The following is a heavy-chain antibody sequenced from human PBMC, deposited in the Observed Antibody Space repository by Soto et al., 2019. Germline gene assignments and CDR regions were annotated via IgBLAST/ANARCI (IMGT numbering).Heavy chain of an antibody. CDR3: ARDPRLGSCTSSSCPYYSYYGIDV. V-gene: IGHV4-4*07. CDR1: GGPFTSYY. J-gene: IGHJ6*02. Sequence: SETLSLTCPVSGGPFTSYYWTWIRQPAGKGLEWIGRIYPSGSADYNPSLKSRVTMSVDTSKNQISLKLSSVTAADTAVYYCARDPRLGSCTSSSCPYYSYYGIDVWGQGTTVTVSS. CDR2: IYPSGSA. D-gene: IGHD2-2*01.